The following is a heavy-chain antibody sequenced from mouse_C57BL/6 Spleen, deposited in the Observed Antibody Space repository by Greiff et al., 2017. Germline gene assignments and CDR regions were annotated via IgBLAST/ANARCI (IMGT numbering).Heavy chain of an antibody. J-gene: IGHJ4*01. CDR3: ARGLLRDGAMDY. V-gene: IGHV5-17*01. D-gene: IGHD1-1*01. CDR2: ISSGSSNI. CDR1: GFTFSDYG. Sequence: EVKLQESGGGLVKPGGSLKLSCAASGFTFSDYGMHWVRQAPEKGLEWVAYISSGSSNIYYADTVKGRFTISRDNAKNTLFLQMTSLRSEDTAMYYCARGLLRDGAMDYWGQGTSVTVSS.